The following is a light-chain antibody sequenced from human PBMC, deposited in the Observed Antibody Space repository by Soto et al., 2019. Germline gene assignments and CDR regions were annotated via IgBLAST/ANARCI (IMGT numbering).Light chain of an antibody. Sequence: IVLTQAPGTLSLSPGERATLSCRASQSVRSTYLAWYQQKPGQAPRLLIHGASSRATDIPDRFSGSGSGKHFTLHIMRLGPKNFGVVFLQQFGTPVFIPFGQR. CDR3: QQFGTPVFIP. V-gene: IGKV3-20*01. J-gene: IGKJ5*01. CDR2: GAS. CDR1: QSVRSTY.